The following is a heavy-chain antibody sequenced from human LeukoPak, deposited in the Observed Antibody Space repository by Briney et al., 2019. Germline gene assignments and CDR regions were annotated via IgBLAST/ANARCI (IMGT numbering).Heavy chain of an antibody. V-gene: IGHV4-59*12. CDR2: IYYSGST. Sequence: NPSETLSLTCSVSGGSISSDYWGWIRQPPGKGLEWIGYIYYSGSTNYNPSLKSRVTISVDTSKNQFSLKLSSVTAADTAVYYCARRAGPWGQGTLVTVSS. CDR3: ARRAGP. CDR1: GGSISSDY. J-gene: IGHJ5*02. D-gene: IGHD6-13*01.